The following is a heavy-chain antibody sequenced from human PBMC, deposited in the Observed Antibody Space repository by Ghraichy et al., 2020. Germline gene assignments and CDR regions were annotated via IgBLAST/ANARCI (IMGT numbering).Heavy chain of an antibody. CDR1: GFTFNTYY. J-gene: IGHJ4*02. V-gene: IGHV3-7*04. D-gene: IGHD5-18*01. CDR3: GRGGYIYGSNPIDY. Sequence: GVLRLSCAASGFTFNTYYMTWVRQAPGKGLEWVANIKQDGSEKYYVDSVKGRFTISRDNAKDSVYLQMNSLRAEDTAVYYCGRGGYIYGSNPIDYWGQGSQVIVSS. CDR2: IKQDGSEK.